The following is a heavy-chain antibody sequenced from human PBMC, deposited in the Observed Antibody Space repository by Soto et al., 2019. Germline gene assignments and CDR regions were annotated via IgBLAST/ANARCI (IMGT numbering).Heavy chain of an antibody. CDR3: ARDRGSSGWYAGGWFDP. CDR1: GFTFSSYS. Sequence: EVQLVESGGGLVKPGGSLRLSCAASGFTFSSYSMNWVRQAPGKGLEWVSCISSSSNNKYYADSVKGRFTISRDNAKNSLYLQMKSLRAEDTAVYYCARDRGSSGWYAGGWFDPWGQGTLVTVSS. D-gene: IGHD6-19*01. CDR2: ISSSSNNK. V-gene: IGHV3-21*01. J-gene: IGHJ5*02.